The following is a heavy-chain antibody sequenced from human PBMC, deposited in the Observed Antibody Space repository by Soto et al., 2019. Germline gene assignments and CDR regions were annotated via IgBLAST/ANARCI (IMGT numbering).Heavy chain of an antibody. Sequence: SESLSLTCSVSGGSICSSDYYWGWIRQPPGKGLECIGIIYHSGSTYYNPSLKSRVTISVDRSKNQFSLRLSSVTAADTAVYYCARASNYYDSSGYSWWFDPWGQGTLVTVSS. CDR3: ARASNYYDSSGYSWWFDP. CDR2: IYHSGST. J-gene: IGHJ5*02. D-gene: IGHD3-22*01. CDR1: GGSICSSDYY. V-gene: IGHV4-39*07.